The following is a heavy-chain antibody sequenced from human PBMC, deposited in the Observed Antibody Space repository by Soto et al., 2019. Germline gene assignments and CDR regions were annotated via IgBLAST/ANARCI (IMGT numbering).Heavy chain of an antibody. V-gene: IGHV3-33*01. J-gene: IGHJ4*02. CDR3: ARDRSSFYGDYYFDY. CDR2: IWYDGSNK. Sequence: GGSLRLSCAASGFTFSSYGMHWVRQAPGKGLEWVAVIWYDGSNKYYADSVKGRFTISRDNSKNTLYLQMNSLRAEDTAVYYWARDRSSFYGDYYFDYWGQGTLVTVSS. D-gene: IGHD4-17*01. CDR1: GFTFSSYG.